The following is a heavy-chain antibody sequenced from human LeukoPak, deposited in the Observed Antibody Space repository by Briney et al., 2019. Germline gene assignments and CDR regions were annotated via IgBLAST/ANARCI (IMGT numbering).Heavy chain of an antibody. J-gene: IGHJ6*02. CDR1: AGSIRSSSW. CDR3: ARQQWEQQGRDYYFNGLDV. V-gene: IGHV4-4*02. D-gene: IGHD1-26*01. Sequence: SETLSLTCSVSAGSIRSSSWWSWVRQSPVQGLEWIGEIYLCGTTNYNPSLKSRVTMSVDRSKNQFSLKLSSVTAADTAVYYCARQQWEQQGRDYYFNGLDVWGPGTTVIVSS. CDR2: IYLCGTT.